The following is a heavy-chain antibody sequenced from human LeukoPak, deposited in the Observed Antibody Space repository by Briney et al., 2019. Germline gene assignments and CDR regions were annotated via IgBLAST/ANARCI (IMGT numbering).Heavy chain of an antibody. CDR3: ARRERYSSSSGIVDP. J-gene: IGHJ5*02. D-gene: IGHD6-13*01. Sequence: KPGASLRISCKGSGSSFTSYWISWVRQLPGKGLEWMGRIDPSDSYTNYSPSFQGHVTISADKSISTAYLQWSSLKASDTAMYYCARRERYSSSSGIVDPWGQGTLVTVSS. CDR1: GSSFTSYW. V-gene: IGHV5-10-1*01. CDR2: IDPSDSYT.